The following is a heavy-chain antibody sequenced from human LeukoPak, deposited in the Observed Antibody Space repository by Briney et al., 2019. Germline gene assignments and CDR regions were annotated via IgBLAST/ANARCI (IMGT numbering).Heavy chain of an antibody. CDR3: ARIPPADY. D-gene: IGHD2-21*01. CDR2: IYSGGST. V-gene: IGHV3-53*05. CDR1: GFPISSNY. J-gene: IGHJ4*02. Sequence: PGGSLSLSCAASGFPISSNYLSRVRQAPGKGLEWVSVIYSGGSTYYVCSVWDGLTISRDNSKKTLDFQMNSLRAEDTAVYYCARIPPADYWGQGTLVTVSS.